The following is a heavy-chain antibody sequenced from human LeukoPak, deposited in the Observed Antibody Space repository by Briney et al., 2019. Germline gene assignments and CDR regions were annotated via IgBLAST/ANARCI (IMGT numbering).Heavy chain of an antibody. D-gene: IGHD3-10*01. CDR2: IIPIFGTA. V-gene: IGHV1-69*13. CDR1: GGTFSSYA. Sequence: SVKVSCKASGGTFSSYAISWVRQAPGQGLEWMGGIIPIFGTANYAQKFQGRVTITADESTSTAYMELSSLRSEDTAVYYCASVLAPAGYYYYYMDVWGKGTTVTISS. CDR3: ASVLAPAGYYYYYMDV. J-gene: IGHJ6*03.